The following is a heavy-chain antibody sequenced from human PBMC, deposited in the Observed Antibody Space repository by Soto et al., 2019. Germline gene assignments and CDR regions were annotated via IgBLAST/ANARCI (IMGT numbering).Heavy chain of an antibody. CDR2: INPSNGFT. J-gene: IGHJ6*02. CDR3: ARDGRDTYCAGDCPLWYYYHGRHV. V-gene: IGHV1-46*02. Sequence: VQLVQSGAELKKPGDSVSLSCKASGFSFNIYYIHWVRQSPGEGLQWMGVINPSNGFTSYPQKFQWAASRIADMATMKVYLYLIRLKPDDTAVSFLARDGRDTYCAGDCPLWYYYHGRHVLVQGTAVTVSS. D-gene: IGHD2-21*02. CDR1: GFSFNIYY.